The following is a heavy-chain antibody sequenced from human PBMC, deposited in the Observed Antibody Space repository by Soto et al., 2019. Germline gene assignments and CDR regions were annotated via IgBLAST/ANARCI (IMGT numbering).Heavy chain of an antibody. CDR3: AAGLDPNKVGY. D-gene: IGHD2-2*03. Sequence: QVRLQESGPGLVKPSETLSLTCTVSGGSISPSYWNWVRQPPGKRPEWIGCIYYPGNTHYNPSLKGRGTGSRDTSKDQFSLERTSVTAADTAMYFCAAGLDPNKVGYWGRGTLVAVSS. CDR2: IYYPGNT. J-gene: IGHJ4*02. CDR1: GGSISPSY. V-gene: IGHV4-59*01.